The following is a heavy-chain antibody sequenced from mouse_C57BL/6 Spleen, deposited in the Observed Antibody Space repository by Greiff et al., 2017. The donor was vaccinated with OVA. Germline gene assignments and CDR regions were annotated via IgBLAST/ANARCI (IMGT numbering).Heavy chain of an antibody. CDR1: GFTFSSYA. CDR3: TRGAYGGFAY. J-gene: IGHJ3*01. V-gene: IGHV5-9-1*02. D-gene: IGHD1-1*01. Sequence: DVQLVESGEGLVKPGGSLKLSCAASGFTFSSYAMSWVRQTPEKRLEWVAYISSGGDYIYYADTVKGRFTISRDNARNTLYLQMSSLKSEDTAMYYCTRGAYGGFAYWGQGTLVTVSA. CDR2: ISSGGDYI.